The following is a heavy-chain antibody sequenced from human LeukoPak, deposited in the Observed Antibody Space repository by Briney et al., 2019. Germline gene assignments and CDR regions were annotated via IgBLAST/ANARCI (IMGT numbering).Heavy chain of an antibody. D-gene: IGHD6-19*01. CDR1: GFTFSSYS. J-gene: IGHJ4*02. CDR3: ARDLTLIAVAAEMGY. Sequence: GGSLRLSCAASGFTFSSYSMNWVRQAPGKGLEWVSSISSSSSYIYYADSVKGRFTISGDNAKNSLYLQMNSLRAEDTAVYYCARDLTLIAVAAEMGYWGQGTLVTVSS. V-gene: IGHV3-21*01. CDR2: ISSSSSYI.